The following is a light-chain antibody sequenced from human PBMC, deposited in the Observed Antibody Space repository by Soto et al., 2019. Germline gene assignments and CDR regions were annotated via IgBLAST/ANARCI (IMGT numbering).Light chain of an antibody. CDR1: TSNIGNNY. V-gene: IGLV1-51*01. CDR2: DNN. CDR3: GAWDSSLSTGV. J-gene: IGLJ2*01. Sequence: QSVLTQPPSVSGAPGQKVTISCSGSTSNIGNNYVSWYRQLPGTAPKLLIYDNNKRPSGIPDRFSGSKSGTSATLGITGLQTGDEADYYCGAWDSSLSTGVFGGGTKLTVL.